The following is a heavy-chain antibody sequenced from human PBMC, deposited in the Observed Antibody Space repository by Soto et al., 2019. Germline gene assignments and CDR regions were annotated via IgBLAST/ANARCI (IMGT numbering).Heavy chain of an antibody. CDR1: GFTFSSYA. Sequence: LRLSCSASGFTFSSYAIHWVRQAPGKGLEYVSAISSNGGSTYYADSVKGRFTISRDNSKNTLYLQMSSLRAEDTAVYYCVKDHGDYYYSCYYGMHVWGQGTTVTVGS. V-gene: IGHV3-64D*06. J-gene: IGHJ6*01. D-gene: IGHD4-17*01. CDR3: VKDHGDYYYSCYYGMHV. CDR2: ISSNGGST.